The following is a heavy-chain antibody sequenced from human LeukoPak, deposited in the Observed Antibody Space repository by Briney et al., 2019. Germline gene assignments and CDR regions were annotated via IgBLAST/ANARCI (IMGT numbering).Heavy chain of an antibody. D-gene: IGHD2-15*01. CDR3: ASYCSGGSCYDY. V-gene: IGHV1-8*01. CDR1: GYTFTSYD. CDR2: MNPNSGNT. Sequence: ASVKVSCKASGYTFTSYDINLVRQATGQGLEWMGWMNPNSGNTGYAQKFQGRVTMTRNTSISTAYMELSSLRSEDTAVYYCASYCSGGSCYDYWGQGTLVTVSS. J-gene: IGHJ4*02.